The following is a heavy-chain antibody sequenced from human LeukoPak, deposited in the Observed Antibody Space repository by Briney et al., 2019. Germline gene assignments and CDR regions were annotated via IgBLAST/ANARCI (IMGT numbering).Heavy chain of an antibody. CDR3: ARSPGALIAAAGWYFDL. J-gene: IGHJ2*01. D-gene: IGHD6-13*01. CDR2: INHSGST. Sequence: SETLSLTCTVSGGSISSYYWSWIRQPPGKGLEWIGEINHSGSTNYNPSLKSRVTISVDTSKNQFSLKLSSVTAADTAVYYCARSPGALIAAAGWYFDLWGRGTLVTVSS. CDR1: GGSISSYY. V-gene: IGHV4-34*01.